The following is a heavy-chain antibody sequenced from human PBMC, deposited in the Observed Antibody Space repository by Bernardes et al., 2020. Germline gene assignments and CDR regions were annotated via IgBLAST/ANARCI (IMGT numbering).Heavy chain of an antibody. CDR2: IKQDGSEK. CDR1: GFTFSSYW. J-gene: IGHJ4*02. CDR3: AREQVFRDKMILDYYDSSGYYSSWFDY. D-gene: IGHD3-22*01. Sequence: GGSLRLSCAASGFTFSSYWMSWVRQAPGKGLEWVANIKQDGSEKYYVDSVKGRFTISRDNAKNSLYLQMNSLRAEDTAVYYCAREQVFRDKMILDYYDSSGYYSSWFDYWGQGTLVTVSS. V-gene: IGHV3-7*01.